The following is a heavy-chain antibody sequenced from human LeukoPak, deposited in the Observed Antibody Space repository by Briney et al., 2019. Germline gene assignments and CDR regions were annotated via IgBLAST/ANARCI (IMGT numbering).Heavy chain of an antibody. Sequence: GGSLRLSCAASGFTFSSYSMNWVRQAPGKGLEWVSSISSSSYIYYADSVMGRFTISRDNAKNSLYLQMNSLRAEDTAVYYCARGIAAQGTDYWGQGTLVTVSS. CDR2: ISSSSYI. V-gene: IGHV3-21*01. D-gene: IGHD6-6*01. CDR1: GFTFSSYS. CDR3: ARGIAAQGTDY. J-gene: IGHJ4*02.